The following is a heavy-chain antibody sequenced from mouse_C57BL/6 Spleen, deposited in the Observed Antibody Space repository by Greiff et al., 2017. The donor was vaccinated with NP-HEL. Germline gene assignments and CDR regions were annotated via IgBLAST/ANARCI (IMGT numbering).Heavy chain of an antibody. Sequence: EVQVVESVAELVRPGASVKLSCTASGFNIKNTYMHWVKQRPEQGLEWIGRIDPANGNTKYAPKFQGKATITADTSSNTAYLQLSSLTSEDTAIYYCARSPITTVVAPFSYWGQGTTLTVSS. J-gene: IGHJ2*01. V-gene: IGHV14-3*01. CDR3: ARSPITTVVAPFSY. CDR2: IDPANGNT. D-gene: IGHD1-1*01. CDR1: GFNIKNTY.